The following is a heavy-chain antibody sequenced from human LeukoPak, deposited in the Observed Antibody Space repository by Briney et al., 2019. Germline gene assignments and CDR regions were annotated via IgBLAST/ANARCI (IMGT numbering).Heavy chain of an antibody. CDR3: VKDNCGGDCYSFDY. CDR2: INGDATNT. Sequence: GGSLRLSCAASGFTFSAYAMTWVRQAPGKGLEWVSAINGDATNTNYAGSVRGRFTISRDNSKDTLYLQMSSLRAEDTAVYYCVKDNCGGDCYSFDYWGQGTLVTVSS. D-gene: IGHD2-21*02. J-gene: IGHJ4*02. V-gene: IGHV3-23*01. CDR1: GFTFSAYA.